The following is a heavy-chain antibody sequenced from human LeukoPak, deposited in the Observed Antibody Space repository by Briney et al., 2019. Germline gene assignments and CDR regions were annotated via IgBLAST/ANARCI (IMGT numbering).Heavy chain of an antibody. J-gene: IGHJ4*02. CDR1: GFTFSSYG. Sequence: GGSLRLSCAASGFTFSSYGIHWVRQAPGKGLEWVAFIRYDGSNKYYADSVKGRFTISRDNSKNTLYLQMNSLRAVDTAVYYCARDGPYYDYVWGSYRPPLGYWGQGTLVTVSS. D-gene: IGHD3-16*02. V-gene: IGHV3-30*02. CDR2: IRYDGSNK. CDR3: ARDGPYYDYVWGSYRPPLGY.